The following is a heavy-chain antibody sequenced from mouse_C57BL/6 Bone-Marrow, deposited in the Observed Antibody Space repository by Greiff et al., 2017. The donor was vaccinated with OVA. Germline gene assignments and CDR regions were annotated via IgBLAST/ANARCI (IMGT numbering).Heavy chain of an antibody. CDR3: ARRRALTTVFDY. V-gene: IGHV1-75*01. CDR2: IFPGSGST. Sequence: QVQLKESGPELVKPGASVKISCKASGYTFTDYYINWVKQRPGQGLEWIGWIFPGSGSTYYNEKFKGKATLTVDKSSSTAYMLLSSLTSEDSAVYFCARRRALTTVFDYWGQGTTLTVSS. CDR1: GYTFTDYY. D-gene: IGHD1-1*01. J-gene: IGHJ2*01.